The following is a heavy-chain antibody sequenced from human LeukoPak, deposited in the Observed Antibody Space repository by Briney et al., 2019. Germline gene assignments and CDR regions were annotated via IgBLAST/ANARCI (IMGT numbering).Heavy chain of an antibody. J-gene: IGHJ4*02. CDR1: GFTFSSYG. Sequence: GRSLRLSCAASGFTFSSYGMHWVRQAPGKGLEWVANIKQDGSEKYYVDSVKGRFTISRDNAKNSLYLQMNSLRAEDTAVYYCARVYYDILTYYFDYWGQGTLVTVSS. CDR2: IKQDGSEK. D-gene: IGHD3-9*01. CDR3: ARVYYDILTYYFDY. V-gene: IGHV3-7*01.